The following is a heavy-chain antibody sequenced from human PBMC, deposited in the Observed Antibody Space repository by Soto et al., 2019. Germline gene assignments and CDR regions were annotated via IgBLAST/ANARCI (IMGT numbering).Heavy chain of an antibody. CDR3: AKGIQVMRDAFAI. J-gene: IGHJ3*02. CDR2: IYSGGST. Sequence: GSLRLSCAASGFTVSSNYMSWVRQAPGKGLEWVSVIYSGGSTYYADSVRGRFTISRDNSKNTLYLQMNSLRAEDTAVYYCAKGIQVMRDAFAIWGQGTMVTVSS. V-gene: IGHV3-53*05. CDR1: GFTVSSNY. D-gene: IGHD3-16*01.